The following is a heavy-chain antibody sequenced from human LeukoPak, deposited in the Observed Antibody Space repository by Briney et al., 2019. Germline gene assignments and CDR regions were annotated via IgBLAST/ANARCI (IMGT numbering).Heavy chain of an antibody. D-gene: IGHD3-3*01. CDR1: GGSISSYY. CDR2: IYYSGST. V-gene: IGHV4-59*01. Sequence: PSETLSLTCTVSGGSISSYYWSWIRQPPGKGLEWIGYIYYSGSTNYNPSLKSRVTISVDTSKNQFSLTLSSVTAADTAVFYCARGLYYDFCSGYYSADYYYYYMDVWGEGTTVTVSS. J-gene: IGHJ6*03. CDR3: ARGLYYDFCSGYYSADYYYYYMDV.